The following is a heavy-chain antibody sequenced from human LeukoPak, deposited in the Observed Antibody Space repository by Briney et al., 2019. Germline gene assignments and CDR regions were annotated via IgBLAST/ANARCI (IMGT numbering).Heavy chain of an antibody. CDR1: GGSISSSRYY. J-gene: IGHJ4*02. CDR3: AVLRGSGSYSYY. Sequence: SETLSLTCTVFGGSISSSRYYWGWIRQPPGKGLEWIGSIYYSGSTYYNPSLKSRVTISVDTSKNQFSLKLSSVTAADTAVYYCAVLRGSGSYSYYWGQGTLVTVSS. D-gene: IGHD3-10*01. CDR2: IYYSGST. V-gene: IGHV4-39*01.